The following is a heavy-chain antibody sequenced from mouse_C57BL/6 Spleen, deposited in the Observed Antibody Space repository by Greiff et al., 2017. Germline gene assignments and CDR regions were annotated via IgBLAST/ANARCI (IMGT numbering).Heavy chain of an antibody. Sequence: EVKLEESGGGLVKPGGSLKLSCAASGFTFSDYGMHWVRQAPEKGLEWVAYISSGSSTIYYADTVKGRFTISRDNAKNTLFLQMTSLRSEDTAMYYCARVYDSAWFAYWGQGTLVTVSA. D-gene: IGHD2-12*01. CDR1: GFTFSDYG. J-gene: IGHJ3*01. V-gene: IGHV5-17*01. CDR3: ARVYDSAWFAY. CDR2: ISSGSSTI.